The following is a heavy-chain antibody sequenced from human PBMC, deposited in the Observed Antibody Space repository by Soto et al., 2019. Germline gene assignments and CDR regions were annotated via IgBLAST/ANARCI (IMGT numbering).Heavy chain of an antibody. CDR1: GYTFTSYG. V-gene: IGHV1-18*01. CDR3: VRENYYYGMDV. CDR2: ISAYNGNT. Sequence: ASVKVSCKASGYTFTSYGISWVRQAPGQGLEWMGWISAYNGNTNYAQKLQGRFTISRDISRNTLYLQMNSLRAEDTAVYYCVRENYYYGMDVWGQGTTVTVSS. J-gene: IGHJ6*02.